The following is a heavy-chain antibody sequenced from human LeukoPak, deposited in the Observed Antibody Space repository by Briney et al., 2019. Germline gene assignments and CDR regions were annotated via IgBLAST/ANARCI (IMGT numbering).Heavy chain of an antibody. CDR3: AREAAYYYDSSGYYYFWYFDL. CDR1: GYTFTGYY. V-gene: IGHV1-2*02. CDR2: INPNSGGT. D-gene: IGHD3-22*01. Sequence: ASVKVSCKASGYTFTGYYMHWVRQAPGQGLEWMGWINPNSGGTNYAQKFQGRVTMTRDTSTSTVYMELSSLRSEDTAVYYCAREAAYYYDSSGYYYFWYFDLWGRGTLVTVSS. J-gene: IGHJ2*01.